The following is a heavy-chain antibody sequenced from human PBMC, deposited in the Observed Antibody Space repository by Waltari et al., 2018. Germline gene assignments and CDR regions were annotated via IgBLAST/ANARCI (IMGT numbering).Heavy chain of an antibody. D-gene: IGHD6-13*01. CDR3: ARGIWQHQVYFDD. CDR2: IYFTGST. Sequence: QLQLQESGPGLVKTSETLSLTCSVSGVSMDRSDYFWGWIRQPPGKGLEWIVRIYFTGSTHYNPSLKRRVTMSVDTSKNQFSLKVRSVTAADTAVYYCARGIWQHQVYFDDWGQGTLVTVSS. V-gene: IGHV4-39*01. J-gene: IGHJ4*02. CDR1: GVSMDRSDYF.